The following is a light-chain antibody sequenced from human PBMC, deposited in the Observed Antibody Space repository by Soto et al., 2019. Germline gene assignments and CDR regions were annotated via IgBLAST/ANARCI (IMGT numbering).Light chain of an antibody. CDR1: SNDVGEYNY. J-gene: IGLJ2*01. Sequence: QSALTQPASVSGSPGQSITISCTGTSNDVGEYNYVSWYQLHPGKAPKLMIYDVTSRPSGVSDRFSGSKSGNTASLTISGLQAEDEADYYCSSYTSSSTVIFGGGTKLTVL. V-gene: IGLV2-14*03. CDR3: SSYTSSSTVI. CDR2: DVT.